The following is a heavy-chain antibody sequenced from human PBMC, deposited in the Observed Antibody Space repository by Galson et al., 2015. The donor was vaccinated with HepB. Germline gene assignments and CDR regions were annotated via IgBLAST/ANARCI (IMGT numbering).Heavy chain of an antibody. J-gene: IGHJ6*04. CDR1: GFTFSSYS. Sequence: SLRLSCAASGFTFSSYSMNWVRQAPGKGLEWVSSISSSSNYIYYADSVKGRFTISRDNAKNSLYLQMNSLRAEDTAVHYCARGGYNYGFHQMDVWGKGTTVTVSS. CDR2: ISSSSNYI. V-gene: IGHV3-21*01. D-gene: IGHD5-18*01. CDR3: ARGGYNYGFHQMDV.